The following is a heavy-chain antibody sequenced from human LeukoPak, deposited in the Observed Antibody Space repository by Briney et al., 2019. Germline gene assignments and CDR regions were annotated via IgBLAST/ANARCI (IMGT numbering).Heavy chain of an antibody. V-gene: IGHV3-23*01. CDR1: GFTFNSYA. J-gene: IGHJ4*02. CDR3: AKFSGPGYCSSTNCYPYFDW. Sequence: PGGSLRLSCAASGFTFNSYAMNWVRQAPGKGLEWVSVISGSGGSTHYADSVKGRFTISRDNSKNTLYLQMNSLRAEDTAVYYCAKFSGPGYCSSTNCYPYFDWWGQETLVTVSS. D-gene: IGHD2-2*01. CDR2: ISGSGGST.